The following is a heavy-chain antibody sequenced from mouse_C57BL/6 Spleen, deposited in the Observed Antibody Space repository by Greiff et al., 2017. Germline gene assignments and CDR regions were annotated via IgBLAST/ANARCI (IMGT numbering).Heavy chain of an antibody. CDR3: TTIYDGYSYLGY. J-gene: IGHJ2*01. CDR1: GFNIKDDY. Sequence: EVMLVESGAELVRPGASVKLSCTASGFNIKDDYMHWVKQRPEQGLEWIGWIDPENGDTEYASKFQGKATITADTSSNTAYLQLSSLTSEDTAVYYCTTIYDGYSYLGYWGQGTTLTVSS. D-gene: IGHD2-3*01. CDR2: IDPENGDT. V-gene: IGHV14-4*01.